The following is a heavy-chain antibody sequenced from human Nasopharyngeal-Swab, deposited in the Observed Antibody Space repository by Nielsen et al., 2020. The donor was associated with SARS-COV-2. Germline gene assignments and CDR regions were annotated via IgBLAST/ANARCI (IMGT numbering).Heavy chain of an antibody. J-gene: IGHJ6*03. V-gene: IGHV3-7*01. CDR3: AREGSDSSGPGEYYYFYMDV. D-gene: IGHD6-19*01. Sequence: GESLKISCAASGFTFSNYWMTGGRQATGKGLEWGATMEDYGSEKYYVDSVKGRFTISRDNAKNSLYLQMNSLRAEDTAVYYCAREGSDSSGPGEYYYFYMDVWGKGTTVTVSS. CDR2: MEDYGSEK. CDR1: GFTFSNYW.